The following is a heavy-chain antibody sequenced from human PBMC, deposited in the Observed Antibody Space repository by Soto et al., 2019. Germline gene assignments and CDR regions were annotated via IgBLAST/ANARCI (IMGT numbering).Heavy chain of an antibody. V-gene: IGHV3-48*02. Sequence: EVQLVESGGGLVQPGGSLRLSCAASGFTFSSYSMNWFRQAPGKGLEWVSYISSSSSTIYYADSVKGRFTISRDNAKNSLDLQMNSLRDEDTAVYYCARDSGYSSGTIEYWGQVTLVTVSS. J-gene: IGHJ4*02. CDR1: GFTFSSYS. D-gene: IGHD5-18*01. CDR3: ARDSGYSSGTIEY. CDR2: ISSSSSTI.